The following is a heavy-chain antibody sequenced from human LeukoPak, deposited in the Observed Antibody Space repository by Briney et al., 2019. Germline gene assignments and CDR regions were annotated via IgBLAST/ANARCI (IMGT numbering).Heavy chain of an antibody. D-gene: IGHD7-27*01. V-gene: IGHV3-23*01. CDR2: VSPSGGET. Sequence: PGGSLRLSCAASGFTFSTCAIQWVRQAPGRGLEWVSSVSPSGGETFYAASVKGRFTISRDESQNTVYLQLSSLSAEDTAVYYCARRLNWGFSGFWGQGTLVTVSS. CDR1: GFTFSTCA. CDR3: ARRLNWGFSGF. J-gene: IGHJ1*01.